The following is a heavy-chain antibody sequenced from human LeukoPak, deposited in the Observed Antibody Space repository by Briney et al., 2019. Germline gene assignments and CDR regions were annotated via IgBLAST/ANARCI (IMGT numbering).Heavy chain of an antibody. D-gene: IGHD3-22*01. CDR3: ARAYYDSSGYYYSLYYYMDV. CDR2: MNPNSGNT. Sequence: GASVKVSCKASGYTFTSYDINWVRQATGQGLEWMGWMNPNSGNTGYARKFQGRVTMTRNTSISIAYMELSSLRSEDTAVYYCARAYYDSSGYYYSLYYYMDVWGKGTTVTVSS. J-gene: IGHJ6*03. V-gene: IGHV1-8*01. CDR1: GYTFTSYD.